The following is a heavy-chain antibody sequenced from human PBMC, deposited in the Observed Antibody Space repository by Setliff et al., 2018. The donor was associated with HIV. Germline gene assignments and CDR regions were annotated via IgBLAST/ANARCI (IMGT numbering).Heavy chain of an antibody. V-gene: IGHV1-18*01. CDR3: ARWNYYESSGYRMDV. CDR1: GYTFTSYG. Sequence: RASVKVSCKAYGYTFTSYGISWVRQAPGQGLEWMAWISANNADTNYAQKFQGRVTMTTDTSTRTAYMELTSLRSDDTAVYYCARWNYYESSGYRMDVWGQGTTVTVSS. J-gene: IGHJ6*02. CDR2: ISANNADT. D-gene: IGHD3-22*01.